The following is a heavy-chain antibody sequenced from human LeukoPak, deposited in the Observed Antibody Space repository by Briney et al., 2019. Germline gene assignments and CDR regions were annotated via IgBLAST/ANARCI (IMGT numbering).Heavy chain of an antibody. V-gene: IGHV4-34*01. CDR3: AREGDGKGAFDI. CDR2: INHSGST. D-gene: IGHD1-14*01. J-gene: IGHJ3*02. CDR1: GGSFSGYY. Sequence: SENLSLTCAVYGGSFSGYYWSWIRQPPGKGLEWIGEINHSGSTNYNPSLKSRVTISVDTSKNQFSLKLSSVTAADTAVYYCAREGDGKGAFDIWGQGTMVTVSS.